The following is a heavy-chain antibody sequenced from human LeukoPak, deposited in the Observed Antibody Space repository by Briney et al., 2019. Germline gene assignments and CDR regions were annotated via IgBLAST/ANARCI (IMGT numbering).Heavy chain of an antibody. CDR1: GGSISSYY. J-gene: IGHJ4*02. D-gene: IGHD6-6*01. V-gene: IGHV4-59*08. CDR3: ARHKIEYSSSSPFDY. CDR2: IYYSGST. Sequence: SETLSLTCTVSGGSISSYYRSWFRQPPGKGLEWIGYIYYSGSTNYNPSLKSRVTISVDTSKNQFSLKLSSVTAADTAVYYCARHKIEYSSSSPFDYWGQGTLVTVSS.